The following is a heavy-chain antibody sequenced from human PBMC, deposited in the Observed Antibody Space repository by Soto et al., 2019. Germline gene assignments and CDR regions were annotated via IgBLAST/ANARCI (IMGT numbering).Heavy chain of an antibody. CDR3: ARGRPSYYYDSSGTTPPNYYYGMDV. V-gene: IGHV3-13*04. D-gene: IGHD3-22*01. Sequence: EVQLVESGGGLVQPGGSLRLSCAASGFTFSSYDMHWVRQATGKGLEWVSAIGTAGDTYYPGSVKGRFTISRENAKNSFYXXMXSXXAGDPAVYYCARGRPSYYYDSSGTTPPNYYYGMDVSGQGTTVTVSS. CDR2: IGTAGDT. J-gene: IGHJ6*02. CDR1: GFTFSSYD.